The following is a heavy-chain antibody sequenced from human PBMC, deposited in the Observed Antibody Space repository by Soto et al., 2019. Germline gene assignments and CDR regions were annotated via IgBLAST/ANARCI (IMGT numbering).Heavy chain of an antibody. CDR1: GFTFSNYA. CDR3: AKQVRDGTSSPYYFDY. CDR2: ISSAVNT. V-gene: IGHV3-23*01. J-gene: IGHJ4*02. D-gene: IGHD6-6*01. Sequence: PGGSLRLSCAGSGFTFSNYAMSWVRQAPGKGLEWVSAISSAVNTYYADSVKDRFTISRDNSKNTLSLQMNSLRAEDTAVYYCAKQVRDGTSSPYYFDYWGQGTLVTVSS.